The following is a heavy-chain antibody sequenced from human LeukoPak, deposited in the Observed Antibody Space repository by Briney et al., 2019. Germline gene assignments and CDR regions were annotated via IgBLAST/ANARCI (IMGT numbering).Heavy chain of an antibody. D-gene: IGHD2-15*01. CDR3: ARVYCSGGSCYSSFGGYFDY. CDR2: ISAYNGNA. Sequence: EASVKVSCKASGYTFTSYGISWVRQAPGQGLEWMGWISAYNGNANYAQKLQGRVTMTTDTSTSTAYMELRSLRSDDTAVYYCARVYCSGGSCYSSFGGYFDYWGQGTLVTVSS. CDR1: GYTFTSYG. J-gene: IGHJ4*02. V-gene: IGHV1-18*01.